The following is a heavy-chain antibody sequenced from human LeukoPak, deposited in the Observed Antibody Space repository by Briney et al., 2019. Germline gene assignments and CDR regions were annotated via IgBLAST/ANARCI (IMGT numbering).Heavy chain of an antibody. CDR3: ARDTMGTTTFDY. J-gene: IGHJ4*02. V-gene: IGHV4-59*12. Sequence: PSETLSLTCTVSGGSISSYYWSWIRQPPGKGLEWIGYIYYSGSTNYNPSLKSRVTISVDTSKNQFSLKLSSVTAADTAVYYCARDTMGTTTFDYWGQGTLVTVSS. D-gene: IGHD3-10*01. CDR1: GGSISSYY. CDR2: IYYSGST.